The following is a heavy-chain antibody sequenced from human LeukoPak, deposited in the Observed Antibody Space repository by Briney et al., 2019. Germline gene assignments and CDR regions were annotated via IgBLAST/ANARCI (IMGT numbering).Heavy chain of an antibody. CDR3: AREGCSGGSCYLGY. V-gene: IGHV1-8*03. CDR1: VYTFTNYD. Sequence: ASVTVSYKPSVYTFTNYDIRWVGQAPGPGLEWMGWVNPNSGNTDYAQKFQGRVTITRNTSISTAYMELSSLSSEDTAVYYCAREGCSGGSCYLGYWGQGTLVTVSS. CDR2: VNPNSGNT. J-gene: IGHJ4*02. D-gene: IGHD2-15*01.